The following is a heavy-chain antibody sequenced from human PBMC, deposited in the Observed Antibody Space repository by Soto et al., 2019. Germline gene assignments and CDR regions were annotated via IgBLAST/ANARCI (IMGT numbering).Heavy chain of an antibody. J-gene: IGHJ6*03. CDR1: GFTFSSYA. V-gene: IGHV3-23*01. D-gene: IGHD2-2*01. CDR2: ISGSGGST. Sequence: GGSLRLSCAASGFTFSSYAMSWVRQAPGKGLEWVSAISGSGGSTYYADSVKGRFTISRDNSKNTLYLQMNSLRAEDTAVYYCAKDFVPPPSRRLPRAGPYYMDVWGKGTTVTVSS. CDR3: AKDFVPPPSRRLPRAGPYYMDV.